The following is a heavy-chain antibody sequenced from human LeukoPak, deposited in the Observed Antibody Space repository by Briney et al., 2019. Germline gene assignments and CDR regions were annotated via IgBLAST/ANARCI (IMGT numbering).Heavy chain of an antibody. J-gene: IGHJ4*02. CDR2: ISAYNGNT. D-gene: IGHD3-22*01. CDR3: ARADYDSSGYYYFDY. V-gene: IGHV1-18*01. CDR1: GYTFTSYG. Sequence: ASVKVSCKASGYTFTSYGISRVRQAPGQGLEWMGWISAYNGNTNYVQKLQGRVTMTTDTSTSTVYMELRSLRSDDTAVYYCARADYDSSGYYYFDYWGQGTLVTVSS.